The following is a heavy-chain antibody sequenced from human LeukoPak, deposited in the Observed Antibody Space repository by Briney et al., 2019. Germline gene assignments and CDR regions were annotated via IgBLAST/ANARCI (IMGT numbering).Heavy chain of an antibody. V-gene: IGHV1-8*01. Sequence: ASVKVSCKASGYSLTTDDINWVRQASGRGLEWMGFINPGSGKTRYPQKFQGRVTMTMDTSINTVYMELSSLRSEDTATYYCARVFGRWLAVDWGQGTPVIVSS. J-gene: IGHJ4*02. CDR1: GYSLTTDD. CDR2: INPGSGKT. D-gene: IGHD6-19*01. CDR3: ARVFGRWLAVD.